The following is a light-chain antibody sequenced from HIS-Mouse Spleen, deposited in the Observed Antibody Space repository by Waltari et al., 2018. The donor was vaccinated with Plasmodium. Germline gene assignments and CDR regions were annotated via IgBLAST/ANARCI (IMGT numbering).Light chain of an antibody. CDR2: AAS. V-gene: IGKV1-39*01. J-gene: IGKJ4*01. Sequence: DIQTTQSPPSLSASVGDSVPITCRASQSISSYLIWYQQKPGKAPKLLIYAASSLQSGVPSRFSGSGSGTDFTLTISSLQPEDFATYYCQQIYSTPPTFGGGTKVEIK. CDR3: QQIYSTPPT. CDR1: QSISSY.